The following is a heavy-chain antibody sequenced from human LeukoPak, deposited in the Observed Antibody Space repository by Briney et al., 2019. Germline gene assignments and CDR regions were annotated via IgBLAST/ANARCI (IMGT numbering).Heavy chain of an antibody. D-gene: IGHD3-9*01. CDR3: ARDRTNILTGYQNYYYYMDV. V-gene: IGHV3-53*01. CDR1: GLTVSSNY. Sequence: GGSLRLSCAVSGLTVSSNYMSWVRQAPGKGLEWVSVIYSGGSTYYADSVKGRFTISRDNSKNTLYLQMNSLRAEDTAVYYCARDRTNILTGYQNYYYYMDVWGKGTTVTVSS. J-gene: IGHJ6*03. CDR2: IYSGGST.